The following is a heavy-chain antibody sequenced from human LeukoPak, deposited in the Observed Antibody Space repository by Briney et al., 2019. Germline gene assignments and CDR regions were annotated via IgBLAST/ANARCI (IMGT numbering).Heavy chain of an antibody. CDR3: ARANYYDSGGYYRL. Sequence: ASVKVSCKASGYTFTSYGIGWVRQAPGQGLEWVGWISAYNGNTNYAQKLQGRVTMTTDTSTSTAYMELRSLRSDDTAVYYCARANYYDSGGYYRLWGQGTLVTVSS. D-gene: IGHD3-22*01. CDR2: ISAYNGNT. V-gene: IGHV1-18*01. J-gene: IGHJ4*02. CDR1: GYTFTSYG.